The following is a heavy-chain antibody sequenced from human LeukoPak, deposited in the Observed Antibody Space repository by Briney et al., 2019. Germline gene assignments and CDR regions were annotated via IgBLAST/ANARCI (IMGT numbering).Heavy chain of an antibody. CDR3: AREGGFGSTRNYFDY. CDR1: DGSINNNY. Sequence: SETLSLTCTVSDGSINNNYWTWIRQPPGKGLEWIGYIHYSGTTNYNPSLKSRVTISVDTSKNQFSLKLSSVTAADTAVYYCAREGGFGSTRNYFDYWGQGTLVTVSS. J-gene: IGHJ4*02. D-gene: IGHD2-2*01. V-gene: IGHV4-59*01. CDR2: IHYSGTT.